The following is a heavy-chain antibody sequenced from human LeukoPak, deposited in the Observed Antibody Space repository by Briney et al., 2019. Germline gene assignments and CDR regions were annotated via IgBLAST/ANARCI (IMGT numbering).Heavy chain of an antibody. CDR3: ATDQGRYSGSPFDY. CDR2: FDPEDGET. V-gene: IGHV1-24*01. Sequence: ASVKVSCKASGYTFTGYYMHWVRQAPGKGLEWMGGFDPEDGETIYAQKFQGRVTMTEDTSTDTAYMELSSLRSEDTAVYYCATDQGRYSGSPFDYWGQGTLVTVSS. CDR1: GYTFTGYY. D-gene: IGHD1-26*01. J-gene: IGHJ4*02.